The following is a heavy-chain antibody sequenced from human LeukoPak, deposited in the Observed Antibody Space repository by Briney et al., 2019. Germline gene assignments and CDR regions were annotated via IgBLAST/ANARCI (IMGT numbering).Heavy chain of an antibody. V-gene: IGHV4-39*07. CDR1: GGSISSSSYY. CDR3: ATTVTTHYYYYYMDV. D-gene: IGHD4-17*01. CDR2: IYYSGST. J-gene: IGHJ6*03. Sequence: SETLSLTCTVSGGSISSSSYYWGWIRQPPGKGLEWIGSIYYSGSTYYNPSLKSRVTISVDTSKNQFSLKLSSVTAADTAVYYCATTVTTHYYYYYMDVWGKGATVTISS.